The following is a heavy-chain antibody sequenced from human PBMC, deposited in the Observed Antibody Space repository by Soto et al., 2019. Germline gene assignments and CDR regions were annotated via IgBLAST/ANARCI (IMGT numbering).Heavy chain of an antibody. CDR2: IYYSGST. CDR3: AGATTTFDY. V-gene: IGHV4-59*01. J-gene: IGHJ4*02. CDR1: GGSISSYY. Sequence: SETLSLTCTVSGGSISSYYWSWIRQPPGKGLEWIGYIYYSGSTNYNPSLKSRVTISVDTSKNQFSLKLSSVTAADTAVYYCAGATTTFDYWGQGTLVTVSS. D-gene: IGHD5-12*01.